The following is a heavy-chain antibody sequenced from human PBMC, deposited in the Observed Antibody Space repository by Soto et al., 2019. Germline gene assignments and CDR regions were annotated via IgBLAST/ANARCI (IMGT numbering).Heavy chain of an antibody. V-gene: IGHV3-7*05. CDR2: IKEDGSEK. CDR1: RISFNYYW. D-gene: IGHD3-22*01. CDR3: ARDTRESDSTGYRPSDP. J-gene: IGHJ5*02. Sequence: EVQLVESGGGLVQPGGSLRLSCAASRISFNYYWMTWVRQAPGKGLEWVANIKEDGSEKHYVDSVKGRFTISRDNAKNSLYLQLTNLRAEDTAVYYCARDTRESDSTGYRPSDPWGQGALVTVSS.